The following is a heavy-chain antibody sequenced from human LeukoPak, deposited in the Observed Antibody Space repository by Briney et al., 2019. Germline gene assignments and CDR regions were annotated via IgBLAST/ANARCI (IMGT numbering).Heavy chain of an antibody. J-gene: IGHJ4*02. CDR3: ARGQGTGYSYGLDY. CDR2: IYYSGST. V-gene: IGHV4-59*01. D-gene: IGHD5-18*01. Sequence: SETLSLTCTVSGGSISSYYWSWIRQPPGKGLEWIGYIYYSGSTNYNPSPKSRVTISVDTSKNQFSLKLSSVTAADTAVYYCARGQGTGYSYGLDYWGQGTLVTVSS. CDR1: GGSISSYY.